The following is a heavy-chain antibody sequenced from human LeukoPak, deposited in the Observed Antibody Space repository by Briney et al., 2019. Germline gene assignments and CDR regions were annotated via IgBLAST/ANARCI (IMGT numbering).Heavy chain of an antibody. D-gene: IGHD3-22*01. J-gene: IGHJ4*02. CDR2: IHHSGVT. CDR1: GYSISSGYY. CDR3: ARYTAGIWGYSFDY. V-gene: IGHV4-38-2*02. Sequence: SETLSLTCTVSGYSISSGYYWSWIRQPPGKGLEWIGTIHHSGVTYYNPSLKSRVTVSVDTSKNQFSLKLSSVTAAGTAVYYCARYTAGIWGYSFDYWGRGTLDTVSS.